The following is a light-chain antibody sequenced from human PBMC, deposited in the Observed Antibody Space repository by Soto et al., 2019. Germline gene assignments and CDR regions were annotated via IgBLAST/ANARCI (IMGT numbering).Light chain of an antibody. CDR3: QQYNDFQYT. J-gene: IGKJ2*01. CDR1: QSIGSW. CDR2: KAT. Sequence: DIQMTQSPSTLSASVGDGVTITCRASQSIGSWLAWYQQKTGKAPKLLIYKATNLQSGVPSRFSGSGSGTDLSLTISSLQPVDSATYFCQQYNDFQYTFGPGTKLEI. V-gene: IGKV1-5*03.